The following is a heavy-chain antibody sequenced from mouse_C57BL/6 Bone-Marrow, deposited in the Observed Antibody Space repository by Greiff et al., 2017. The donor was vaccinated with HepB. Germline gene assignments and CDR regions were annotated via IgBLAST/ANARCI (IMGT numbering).Heavy chain of an antibody. CDR3: AREGGDGFDY. J-gene: IGHJ2*01. Sequence: VQLQQSGPGLVKPSQSLSLTCSVTGYSITSGYYWNWIRQFPGNKLEWMGYISYDGSNNYNPSLKNRISITRDTSKNQFFLKLNSVTTEDTATYYCAREGGDGFDYWGQGTTLTVSS. CDR1: GYSITSGYY. V-gene: IGHV3-6*01. CDR2: ISYDGSN.